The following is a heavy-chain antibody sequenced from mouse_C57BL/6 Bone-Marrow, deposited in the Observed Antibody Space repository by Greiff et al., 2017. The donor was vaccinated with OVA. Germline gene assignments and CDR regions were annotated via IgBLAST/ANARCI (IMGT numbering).Heavy chain of an antibody. J-gene: IGHJ2*01. CDR2: IHPNSGST. V-gene: IGHV1-64*01. CDR1: GYTFTSYW. CDR3: ARGVFDFDY. Sequence: VQLQQSGAELVKPGASVKLSCKASGYTFTSYWMHWVKQRPGQGLEWIGMIHPNSGSTNYNEKFKGKATLTVDKSSSTAYMQLSSLTSEDSAVYYCARGVFDFDYWGQGTTLTVSS.